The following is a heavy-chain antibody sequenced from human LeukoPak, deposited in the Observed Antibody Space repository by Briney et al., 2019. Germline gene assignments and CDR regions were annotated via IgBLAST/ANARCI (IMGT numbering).Heavy chain of an antibody. D-gene: IGHD3-9*01. J-gene: IGHJ4*02. CDR2: RRYDGSNK. V-gene: IGHV3-30*02. CDR3: ATSLTGPLDY. CDR1: GFTFSSYG. Sequence: GGSMSPSCAASGFTFSSYGMHWVRQAHGEWMEWVAFRRYDGSNKYYADSVKGRFTISRDNSKNTLYLQMNSLRAEDTAVYYCATSLTGPLDYWGQGTLVTVSS.